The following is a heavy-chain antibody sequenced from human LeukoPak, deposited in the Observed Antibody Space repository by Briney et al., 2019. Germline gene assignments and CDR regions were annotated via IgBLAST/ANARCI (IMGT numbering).Heavy chain of an antibody. J-gene: IGHJ3*02. CDR1: GGSISSSSYY. D-gene: IGHD3-22*01. CDR3: ARLRAGGYYYGWAFDI. CDR2: IYYSGST. Sequence: PSETLSLTCTVSGGSISSSSYYWGWIRQPPGKGLEWIGSIYYSGSTYYNPSLKSRVTISVDTSKNQFSLKLSSVTAADTAVYYCARLRAGGYYYGWAFDIWGQGTMVTVSS. V-gene: IGHV4-39*01.